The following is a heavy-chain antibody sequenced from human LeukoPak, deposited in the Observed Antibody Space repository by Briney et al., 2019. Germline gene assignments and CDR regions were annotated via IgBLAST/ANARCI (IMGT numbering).Heavy chain of an antibody. CDR1: GFTFSSYA. V-gene: IGHV3-30*04. D-gene: IGHD3-22*01. CDR3: ARGGDNYDSSGYDY. Sequence: GRSLRLSCAASGFTFSSYAMHWVRQAPGKGLEWVAVISYDGSNKYYSDSVKGRFTISRDNSKNTLYLQMNSLRAEDTAVYYCARGGDNYDSSGYDYWGQGTLVTVSS. CDR2: ISYDGSNK. J-gene: IGHJ4*02.